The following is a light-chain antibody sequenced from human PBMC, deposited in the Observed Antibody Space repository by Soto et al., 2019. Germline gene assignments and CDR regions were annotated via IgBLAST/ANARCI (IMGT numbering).Light chain of an antibody. CDR2: WAS. CDR3: QQYYGNPIT. CDR1: QSVLSTSNDKNF. V-gene: IGKV4-1*01. J-gene: IGKJ5*01. Sequence: DIVMTQSPDSLAVSLGERATINCKSSQSVLSTSNDKNFLAWHQQKPGQPPKLLIYWASTREPGVPERFSGSGSGTDFTLTISSLQAEDVAVYHCQQYYGNPITFGQGTRLEIK.